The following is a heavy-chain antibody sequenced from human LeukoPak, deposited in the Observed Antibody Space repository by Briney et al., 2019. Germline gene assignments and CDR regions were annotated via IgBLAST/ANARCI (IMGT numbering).Heavy chain of an antibody. CDR2: IYYSGST. J-gene: IGHJ4*02. Sequence: SETLSLTCTVSGGSISSYYWSWIRQPPGKGLEWIGYIYYSGSTNYNPSLKSRVTISVDTSKNQFSLKLSSVTAADTAVYYCARVRYSSGWVYWGQGTLVTVSS. CDR1: GGSISSYY. D-gene: IGHD6-19*01. CDR3: ARVRYSSGWVY. V-gene: IGHV4-59*12.